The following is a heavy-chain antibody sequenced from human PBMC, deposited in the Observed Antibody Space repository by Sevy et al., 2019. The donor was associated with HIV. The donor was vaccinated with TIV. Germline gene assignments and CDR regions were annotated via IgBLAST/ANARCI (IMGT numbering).Heavy chain of an antibody. CDR3: ARGLIATRPGGGYYFDY. J-gene: IGHJ4*02. CDR1: GGTFSSYA. V-gene: IGHV1-69*13. CDR2: IIPIFGTA. Sequence: ASVKVSCKASGGTFSSYAISWVRQAPGQGLEWMGGIIPIFGTANYAQKFQGRVTVTADESTSTAYMELSSLRSEDTAVYYCARGLIATRPGGGYYFDYWGQGTLVTVSS. D-gene: IGHD6-6*01.